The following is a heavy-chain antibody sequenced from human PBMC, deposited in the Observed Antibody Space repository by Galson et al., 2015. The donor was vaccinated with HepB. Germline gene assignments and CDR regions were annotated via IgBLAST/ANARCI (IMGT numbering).Heavy chain of an antibody. D-gene: IGHD6-13*01. V-gene: IGHV7-4-1*02. Sequence: SVKVSCKASGYTFTSYAMNWVRQAPGQGLEWMGWINTNTGNPTYAQGFTGRFVFSLDTSVSTAYLQISSLKAEDTAVYYCARGPSSSWAYYYYYYGMDVWGQGTTVTVSS. CDR2: INTNTGNP. J-gene: IGHJ6*02. CDR1: GYTFTSYA. CDR3: ARGPSSSWAYYYYYYGMDV.